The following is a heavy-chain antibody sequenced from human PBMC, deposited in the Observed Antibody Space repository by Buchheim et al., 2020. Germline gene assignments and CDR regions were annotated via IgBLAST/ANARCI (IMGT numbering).Heavy chain of an antibody. Sequence: EVQLVKSGGGMVQPGGSLRLSCAASGFLFRSQAMSWFRQAPGKGLEWVAAINGNGGGTYYADSVKGRFTISRDNSKNALYLQMSSLTAEDTAVYYCAKDGYDFWTDSYWYSVGGPEYWGQGTL. CDR1: GFLFRSQA. CDR2: INGNGGGT. V-gene: IGHV3-23*04. J-gene: IGHJ4*02. D-gene: IGHD3-3*01. CDR3: AKDGYDFWTDSYWYSVGGPEY.